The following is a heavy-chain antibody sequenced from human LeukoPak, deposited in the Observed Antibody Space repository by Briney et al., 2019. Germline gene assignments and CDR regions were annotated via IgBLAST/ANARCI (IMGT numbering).Heavy chain of an antibody. CDR2: INHSGST. V-gene: IGHV4-34*01. Sequence: SETLSLTCAVYGGSFSGYYWSWIRQPPGKGLEWIGEINHSGSTNYNPSLKSRVTISVDTSKNQFSLKLSSVTAADTAVYYCARVRNAPIQLWSDFDYWGQGTLVTVSS. D-gene: IGHD5-18*01. J-gene: IGHJ4*02. CDR3: ARVRNAPIQLWSDFDY. CDR1: GGSFSGYY.